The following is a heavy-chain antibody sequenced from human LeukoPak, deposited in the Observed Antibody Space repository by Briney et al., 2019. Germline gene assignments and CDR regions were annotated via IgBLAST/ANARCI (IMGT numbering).Heavy chain of an antibody. CDR2: ISAYNGNT. CDR3: CGVIAAQAYAFDI. V-gene: IGHV1-18*01. J-gene: IGHJ3*02. Sequence: ASVKVSCKASGYTFTSYGISWVRQAPGQGLEWMGWISAYNGNTDYAQKLQGRVTMTTDTSTSTAYMELRSLRSDDTAVYYCCGVIAAQAYAFDIWGQGTMVTVSS. D-gene: IGHD6-6*01. CDR1: GYTFTSYG.